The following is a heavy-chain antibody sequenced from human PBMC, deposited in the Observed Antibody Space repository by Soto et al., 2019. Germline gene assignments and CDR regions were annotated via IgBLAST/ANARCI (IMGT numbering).Heavy chain of an antibody. J-gene: IGHJ4*02. V-gene: IGHV4-38-2*01. CDR2: MYHSGNT. CDR3: ARVSYFDSGGFFYYFDY. Sequence: SETLSLTCAVSGYSISSGYYWGWIRQPPGKGLQWIGNMYHSGNTYYNPSLKSRVTISVDTSKNQFSLKLRSVTAADEAVYYCARVSYFDSGGFFYYFDYWGQGTLVTVSS. D-gene: IGHD3-22*01. CDR1: GYSISSGYY.